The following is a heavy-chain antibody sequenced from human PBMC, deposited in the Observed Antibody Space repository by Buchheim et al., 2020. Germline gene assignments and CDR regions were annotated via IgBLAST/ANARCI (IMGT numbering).Heavy chain of an antibody. CDR1: GFTFSSYG. CDR3: SRDPCSRPPRGFDY. CDR2: IWYDGSNK. J-gene: IGHJ4*02. D-gene: IGHD6-13*01. V-gene: IGHV3-33*01. Sequence: QVQLVESGGGVVQPGRSLRLSCAASGFTFSSYGMHWVRQAPGKGLEWVAVIWYDGSNKYYADSVKGRFTISRDNSKNTLYLQMNSLKAEDTGVYYCSRDPCSRPPRGFDYWGQGTL.